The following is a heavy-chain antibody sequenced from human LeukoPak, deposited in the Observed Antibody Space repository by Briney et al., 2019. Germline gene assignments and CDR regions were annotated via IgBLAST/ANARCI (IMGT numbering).Heavy chain of an antibody. V-gene: IGHV4-34*01. D-gene: IGHD3-3*01. J-gene: IGHJ5*02. Sequence: SETLSLTCAVYGGSFSGYYWSWIRQPPGKGLEWVGEINHSGSTNYNPSLKSRVTISVDTSKNQFSLKLSSVTAADTAVYYCARAKRRFLEWLYHWFDPWGQGTLVTVSS. CDR3: ARAKRRFLEWLYHWFDP. CDR1: GGSFSGYY. CDR2: INHSGST.